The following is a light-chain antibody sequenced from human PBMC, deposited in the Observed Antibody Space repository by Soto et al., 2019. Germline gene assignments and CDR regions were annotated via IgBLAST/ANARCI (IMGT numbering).Light chain of an antibody. CDR2: KAS. CDR3: QQAFT. Sequence: DIQMTQSPSTLSASVGDRVTITCRASQSISSWVAWYQQKPGKAPKRLIYKASTLESGVPSRFSGSGSGTEFTLPISSLQPADFATYYCQQAFTFGPGTKVDIK. J-gene: IGKJ3*01. V-gene: IGKV1-5*03. CDR1: QSISSW.